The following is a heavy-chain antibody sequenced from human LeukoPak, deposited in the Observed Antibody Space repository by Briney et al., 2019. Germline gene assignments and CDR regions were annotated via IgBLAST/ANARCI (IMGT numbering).Heavy chain of an antibody. CDR2: IYYSGST. V-gene: IGHV4-59*01. CDR1: GFSISSLY. J-gene: IGHJ5*02. D-gene: IGHD6-19*01. Sequence: SETLSFTGSGYGFSISSLYWSWLRPRPGQGRMGFGYIYYSGSTNYNPSLKSRVTISVDTSKNQFSLKLSSVTAADTAVYYCARCSSGWFWFDPWGQGTLVTVSS. CDR3: ARCSSGWFWFDP.